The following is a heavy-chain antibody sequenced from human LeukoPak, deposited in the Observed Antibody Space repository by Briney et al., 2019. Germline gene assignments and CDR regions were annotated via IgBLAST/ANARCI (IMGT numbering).Heavy chain of an antibody. Sequence: PSQTLSLTCTVSGGSINSDTYYWSCIRQHPGKGLEWIGYIYYSGSTYYNPSLKSRVTISVDTSKNQFSLKLSSVTAADTAVYYCARLRFLEWYYFDYWGQGTLVTVSS. V-gene: IGHV4-31*03. D-gene: IGHD3-3*01. J-gene: IGHJ4*02. CDR1: GGSINSDTYY. CDR3: ARLRFLEWYYFDY. CDR2: IYYSGST.